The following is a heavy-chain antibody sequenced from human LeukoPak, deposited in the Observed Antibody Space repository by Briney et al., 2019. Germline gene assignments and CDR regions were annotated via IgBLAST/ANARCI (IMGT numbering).Heavy chain of an antibody. J-gene: IGHJ4*02. CDR1: GYTFTGYY. Sequence: ASVTVSCKASGYTFTGYYMHWVRQAPGQGLEWMGRINPNSGGTNYTQKFQGRVTMTRDTSISTAYMELSRLRSDDTAVYYCARAKIFGVVSDYWGQGTLVTVSS. CDR2: INPNSGGT. CDR3: ARAKIFGVVSDY. D-gene: IGHD3-3*01. V-gene: IGHV1-2*06.